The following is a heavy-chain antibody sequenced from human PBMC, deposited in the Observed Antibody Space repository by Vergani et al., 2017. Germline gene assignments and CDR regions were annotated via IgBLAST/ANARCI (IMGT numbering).Heavy chain of an antibody. Sequence: QVQLQESGPGLVKPSETLSLTCTVSGGSISSYYWSWIRQPAGKGLEWIGRIYTSGSTNYNPSLKSRVTMSVDTSKNQFSLKLSSVTAADTAVYYCATGYYDFWSGYNLGAFDIWGQGTMVTVSS. J-gene: IGHJ3*02. D-gene: IGHD3-3*01. CDR2: IYTSGST. V-gene: IGHV4-4*07. CDR3: ATGYYDFWSGYNLGAFDI. CDR1: GGSISSYY.